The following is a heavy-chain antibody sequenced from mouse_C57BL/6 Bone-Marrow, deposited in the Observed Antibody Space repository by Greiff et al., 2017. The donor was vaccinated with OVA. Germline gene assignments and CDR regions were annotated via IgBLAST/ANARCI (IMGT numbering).Heavy chain of an antibody. CDR2: IDPEDGDT. Sequence: EVQLVESGAELVRPGASVKLSCTASGFNIKDYYMHWVKQRPEQGLEWIGRIDPEDGDTEYAPKFQGKATMTADTSSNTAYLQLSSLTSEDTAVYYCTGYYYGSSHYWYFDVWGTGTTVTVSS. CDR1: GFNIKDYY. CDR3: TGYYYGSSHYWYFDV. D-gene: IGHD1-1*01. V-gene: IGHV14-1*01. J-gene: IGHJ1*03.